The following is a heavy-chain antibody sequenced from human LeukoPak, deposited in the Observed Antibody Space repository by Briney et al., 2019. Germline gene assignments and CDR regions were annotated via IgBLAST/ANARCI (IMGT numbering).Heavy chain of an antibody. Sequence: GGSLRLSCAASGFTFSGYWMSWVRQAPGKGLEWVANIKQDGNEKYYVDSVRGRFTISRDNAKNSLYLQMNSLRAEDTAVYYCATDGGLSGVADRGFDYWGQGTLVTVSS. J-gene: IGHJ4*02. CDR3: ATDGGLSGVADRGFDY. CDR1: GFTFSGYW. D-gene: IGHD3-3*01. CDR2: IKQDGNEK. V-gene: IGHV3-7*03.